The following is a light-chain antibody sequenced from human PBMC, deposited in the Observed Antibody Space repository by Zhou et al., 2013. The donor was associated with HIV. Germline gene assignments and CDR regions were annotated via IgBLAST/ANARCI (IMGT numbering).Light chain of an antibody. CDR3: QQTYSTPPGT. J-gene: IGKJ1*01. Sequence: IYLTQSPSSLSASVGDRVTVSCWASQDIRDLLAWYQQKPGKPPKLLVYDASTLQSGVPSRFSGSGSGTDYTLTISNLQPEDFATYYCQQTYSTPPGTFGQGTKVEVK. V-gene: IGKV1-39*01. CDR1: QDIRDL. CDR2: DAS.